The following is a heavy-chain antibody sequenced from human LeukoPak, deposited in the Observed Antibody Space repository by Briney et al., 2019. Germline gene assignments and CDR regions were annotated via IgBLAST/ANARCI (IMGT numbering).Heavy chain of an antibody. Sequence: SETLSLTCTVSGGSISSYYWSWIRQPPGKGLEWIGYIYYSGSTNYNPSLKSRVTISVDTSKNQFSLKLSSVTAADTAVYYCARAYSSNWYPALGQLDYWGQGTLVTVSS. V-gene: IGHV4-59*08. CDR1: GGSISSYY. CDR2: IYYSGST. CDR3: ARAYSSNWYPALGQLDY. J-gene: IGHJ4*02. D-gene: IGHD6-13*01.